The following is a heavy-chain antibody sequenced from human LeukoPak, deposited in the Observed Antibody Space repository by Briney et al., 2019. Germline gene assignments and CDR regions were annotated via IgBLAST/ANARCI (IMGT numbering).Heavy chain of an antibody. D-gene: IGHD2-2*02. CDR3: ARGRLPIPHY. CDR2: INAGSGNT. V-gene: IGHV1-3*01. J-gene: IGHJ4*02. CDR1: GYTFTSYA. Sequence: ASVKVSCKASGYTFTSYAMHWVRQAPGQRLEWMGWINAGSGNTKYSQKFQGRVTITRDTSASTAYMELSSLRSEDTAVYYCARGRLPIPHYWGQGTLVTVSS.